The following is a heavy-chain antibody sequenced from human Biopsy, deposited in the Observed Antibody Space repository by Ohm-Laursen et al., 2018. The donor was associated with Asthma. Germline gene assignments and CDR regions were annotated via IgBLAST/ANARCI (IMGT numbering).Heavy chain of an antibody. V-gene: IGHV1-69*01. CDR2: INSVFGTT. J-gene: IGHJ4*02. CDR3: ARKAGSCISRTCYSLDF. CDR1: GGTFNTYV. D-gene: IGHD2-2*01. Sequence: SSVKVSCKSLGGTFNTYVIGWVPQAPGQGLGWMGGINSVFGTTTYPQKFQDRVTITADDSTSTVYMELSSLRSEDTAVYYCARKAGSCISRTCYSLDFWGQGTLVTVSS.